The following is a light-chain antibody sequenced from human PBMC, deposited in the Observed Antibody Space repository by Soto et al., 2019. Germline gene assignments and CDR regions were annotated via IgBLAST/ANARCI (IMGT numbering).Light chain of an antibody. CDR2: AAS. CDR3: QQSYSTWT. Sequence: DIRMTQSPSSLSASVGDRVTITCRASQSISSYLNWHQQKPGKAPKLLIYAASSLQGGVPSRFSGSGSGTDFTLTISSLQPEDFATYYCQQSYSTWTFGQGTKVEIK. J-gene: IGKJ1*01. CDR1: QSISSY. V-gene: IGKV1-39*01.